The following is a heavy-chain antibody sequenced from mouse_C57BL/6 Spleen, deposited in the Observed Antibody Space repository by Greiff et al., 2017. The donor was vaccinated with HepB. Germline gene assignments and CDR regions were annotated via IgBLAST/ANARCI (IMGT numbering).Heavy chain of an antibody. CDR3: ARDPYDYDGGYFDY. V-gene: IGHV3-6*01. CDR2: ICYDGSN. J-gene: IGHJ2*01. D-gene: IGHD2-4*01. CDR1: GYSITSGYY. Sequence: ESGPGLVKPSQSLSLTCSVTGYSITSGYYWNWIRQFPGNKLEWMGYICYDGSNNYNPSLKNRISITRDTSKNQFFLKLNSVTTEDTATYYCARDPYDYDGGYFDYWGQGTTLTVSS.